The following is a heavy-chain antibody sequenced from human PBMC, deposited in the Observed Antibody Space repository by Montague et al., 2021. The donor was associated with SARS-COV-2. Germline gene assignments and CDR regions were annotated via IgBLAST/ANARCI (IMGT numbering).Heavy chain of an antibody. CDR3: ASSPLRTSGANWYDKYFQH. CDR2: IYYGGTA. CDR1: GGSISVSSYY. Sequence: SETLSLTCTVSGGSISVSSYYWVWLRQPPGKGLEWIGSIYYGGTADYNPSLKSRVTISGDTSNYQFSLKLTSLTAADTAVYSCASSPLRTSGANWYDKYFQHWGQGTRVTVSS. J-gene: IGHJ1*01. V-gene: IGHV4-39*07. D-gene: IGHD1-1*01.